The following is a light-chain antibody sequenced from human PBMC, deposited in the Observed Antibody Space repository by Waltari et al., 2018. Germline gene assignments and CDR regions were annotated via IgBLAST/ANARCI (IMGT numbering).Light chain of an antibody. CDR3: QQRRNWPPT. CDR2: GAS. J-gene: IGKJ2*01. Sequence: EIVLTQSPGTLSLSPGERATLSCRASQSVSSSYLAWYQQKPGQAPRLLIYGASSRATGIPDRFSGSGSGTDFTLTISRLEPEDFAHYYCQQRRNWPPTFGQGTSVE. CDR1: QSVSSSY. V-gene: IGKV3D-20*02.